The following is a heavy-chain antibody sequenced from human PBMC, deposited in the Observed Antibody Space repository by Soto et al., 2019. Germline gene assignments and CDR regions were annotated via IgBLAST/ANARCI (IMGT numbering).Heavy chain of an antibody. CDR3: AAELGFGKVSVF. CDR1: GDTFKNCV. CDR2: IIPLFGTT. D-gene: IGHD7-27*01. Sequence: QVQVVQSGVEVRRPGSSVKVSCKASGDTFKNCVISWVRQAPGQGLEWMGGIIPLFGTTDFAQRFQGRLTITTDESTTTAYMELSRLRSEDAAPYYCAAELGFGKVSVFWGQGTTVIVSS. V-gene: IGHV1-69*01. J-gene: IGHJ6*02.